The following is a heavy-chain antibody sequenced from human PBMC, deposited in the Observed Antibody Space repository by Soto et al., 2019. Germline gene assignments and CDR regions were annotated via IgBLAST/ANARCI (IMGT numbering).Heavy chain of an antibody. Sequence: SGPTLVNPTQTLTLTCTFSGFSLNSNGMCVNWIRQPPGKALEWLALIDWDDDKYYSTSLKTRPTISRDTSKNQVVLTMTNMDPLDTATYYCARTSALPLGYPHGMDVWGQGTTVTVSS. CDR3: ARTSALPLGYPHGMDV. V-gene: IGHV2-70*13. J-gene: IGHJ6*02. D-gene: IGHD7-27*01. CDR2: IDWDDDK. CDR1: GFSLNSNGMC.